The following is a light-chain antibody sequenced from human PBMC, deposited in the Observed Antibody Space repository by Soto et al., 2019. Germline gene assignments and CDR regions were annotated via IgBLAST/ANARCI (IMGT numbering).Light chain of an antibody. CDR1: QTISNW. V-gene: IGKV1-5*03. CDR2: KAS. CDR3: QQYYSYSRT. J-gene: IGKJ1*01. Sequence: DIQMTQSPSTLSASVGDRVTITCRASQTISNWLAWYQQKPGKAPKLLIYKASSLESGVPSRFSGSGSGSDFTLTISSLQPDDLATYYCQQYYSYSRTFGQGTKVDIK.